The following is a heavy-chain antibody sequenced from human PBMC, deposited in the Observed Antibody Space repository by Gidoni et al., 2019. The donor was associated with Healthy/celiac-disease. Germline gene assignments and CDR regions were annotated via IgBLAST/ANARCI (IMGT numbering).Heavy chain of an antibody. Sequence: EVQLVESGGGLVQPGGSLRLSCSAPGFTFSSYAMHWVRQAPGKGLEYVSAISSNGGSTYYADSVKGRFTISRDNSKNTLYLQMSSLRAEDTAVYYCVKGEWEPSGPFDYWGQGTLVTVSS. CDR1: GFTFSSYA. V-gene: IGHV3-64D*06. J-gene: IGHJ4*02. CDR3: VKGEWEPSGPFDY. CDR2: ISSNGGST. D-gene: IGHD1-26*01.